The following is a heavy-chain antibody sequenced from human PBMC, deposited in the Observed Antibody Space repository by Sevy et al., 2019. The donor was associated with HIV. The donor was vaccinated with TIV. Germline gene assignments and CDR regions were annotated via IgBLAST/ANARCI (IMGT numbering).Heavy chain of an antibody. Sequence: SETLSLTCTVSGGSISSGGYYWSWIRQHPGKGLEWIGYIYYSGSTYYNPSLKSRVTISVDTSKNQFSLKLSSVTAADTAVYYCATYYYDLERSTSRFDPWGQRTLVTVSS. CDR1: GGSISSGGYY. CDR2: IYYSGST. J-gene: IGHJ5*02. V-gene: IGHV4-31*03. D-gene: IGHD3-22*01. CDR3: ATYYYDLERSTSRFDP.